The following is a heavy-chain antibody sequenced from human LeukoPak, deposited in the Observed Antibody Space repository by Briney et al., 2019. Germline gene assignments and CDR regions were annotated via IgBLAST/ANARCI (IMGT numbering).Heavy chain of an antibody. D-gene: IGHD3-10*01. CDR1: GLAVSTSV. CDR3: AKVGVRINSGDY. J-gene: IGHJ4*02. Sequence: QPGGSLRLSCAPSGLAVSTSVIYWFRQAPGKGLEWVSDIKGPHAQPSYADSVKGRFSISRDDSKNTVYLEMNSLRAEDTALYYCAKVGVRINSGDYWGQGTLVTVSS. V-gene: IGHV3-23*01. CDR2: IKGPHAQP.